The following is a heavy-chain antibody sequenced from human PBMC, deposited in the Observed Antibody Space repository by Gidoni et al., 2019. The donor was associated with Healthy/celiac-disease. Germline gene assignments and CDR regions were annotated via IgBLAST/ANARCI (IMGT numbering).Heavy chain of an antibody. Sequence: QLQLQESGPGLVKPSETLSLTCTVSGGSISSSRYYWGWIRQPPGQGLEWIGSIYYSGSTYYNPSLKSRVTISVDTSKNQFSLKLSSVTAADTAVYYCARHNGYSSGRHGVGFWGQGTLVTVSS. CDR3: ARHNGYSSGRHGVGF. D-gene: IGHD6-19*01. V-gene: IGHV4-39*01. CDR1: GGSISSSRYY. J-gene: IGHJ4*02. CDR2: IYYSGST.